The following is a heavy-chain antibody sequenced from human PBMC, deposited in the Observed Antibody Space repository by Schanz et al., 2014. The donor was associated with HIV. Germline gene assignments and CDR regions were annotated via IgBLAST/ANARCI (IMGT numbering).Heavy chain of an antibody. CDR3: ARRARCSGGGCYSRFDFDL. J-gene: IGHJ4*02. CDR2: ISGSGDYV. V-gene: IGHV3-11*01. Sequence: VQLVESGGLVVQPGGSLRLSCAASGFTFSDHYMTWIRQAPGKGLQCVSYISGSGDYVHYEDSVQGRFAISRDNSRNFIYLDMSTLSAADTGVYFCARRARCSGGGCYSRFDFDLWGRGILVAVSS. CDR1: GFTFSDHY. D-gene: IGHD2-15*01.